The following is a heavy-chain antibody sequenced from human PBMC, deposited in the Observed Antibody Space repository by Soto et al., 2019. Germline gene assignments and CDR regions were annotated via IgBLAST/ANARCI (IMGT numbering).Heavy chain of an antibody. J-gene: IGHJ6*02. CDR3: ARDMIGDILPTYYKVYYYAMDV. V-gene: IGHV1-69*13. D-gene: IGHD3-9*01. CDR1: GYTFTSYA. CDR2: IIPIISTP. Sequence: VKVSCKASGYTFTSYAMHWVRQAPGQRLEWMGWIIPIISTPNYAQKFQGRVTITADESTSTAYMELSSLRSEDTAVYYCARDMIGDILPTYYKVYYYAMDVWGQGTTVTVSS.